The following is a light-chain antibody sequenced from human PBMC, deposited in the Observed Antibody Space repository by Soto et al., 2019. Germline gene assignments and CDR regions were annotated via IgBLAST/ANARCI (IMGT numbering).Light chain of an antibody. CDR1: SSDFGSYKF. Sequence: QSALTQPASVSGSPGQSVTISCTGTSSDFGSYKFVSWYQHHPGKVPKVIIYETSKRPSGVSDRFSGSKSGNTASLTISGLLAEDEADYYCSSYTSSSTYVFGTGTKVTVL. CDR2: ETS. V-gene: IGLV2-14*02. CDR3: SSYTSSSTYV. J-gene: IGLJ1*01.